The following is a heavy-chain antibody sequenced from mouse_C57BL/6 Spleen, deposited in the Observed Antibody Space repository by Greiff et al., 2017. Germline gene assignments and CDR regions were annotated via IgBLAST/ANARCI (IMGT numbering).Heavy chain of an antibody. D-gene: IGHD2-3*01. CDR1: GYSITSGYY. J-gene: IGHJ2*01. V-gene: IGHV3-6*01. Sequence: DVKLQESGPGLVKPSQSLSLTCSVTGYSITSGYYWNWIRQFPGNKLEWMGYISYDGSNNYNPSLKNRISITRDTSKNQFFLKLNSVTTEDTATYYCARADDGYYTLYFDYWGQGTTLTVSS. CDR2: ISYDGSN. CDR3: ARADDGYYTLYFDY.